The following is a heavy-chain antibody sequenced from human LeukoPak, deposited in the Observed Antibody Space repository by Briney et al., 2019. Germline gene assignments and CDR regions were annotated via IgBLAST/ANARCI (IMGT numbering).Heavy chain of an antibody. CDR1: GGTFSSYA. V-gene: IGHV1-69*13. D-gene: IGHD6-6*01. J-gene: IGHJ4*02. Sequence: SVKVSCKASGGTFSSYAISWVRQAPGQGLEWMGGIIPIFGTANYAQKFQGRVTITADESTSTAYLELSSLRSEETAVYYCARDGLAARPYYFDYWGQGTLVTVSS. CDR3: ARDGLAARPYYFDY. CDR2: IIPIFGTA.